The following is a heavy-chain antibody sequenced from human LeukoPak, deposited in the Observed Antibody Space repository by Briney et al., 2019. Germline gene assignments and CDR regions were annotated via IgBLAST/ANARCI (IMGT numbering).Heavy chain of an antibody. Sequence: PGGSLRLSCTVSGFTVSSNSMSWVRQAPGKGLEWVSFIYSDNTHYADSVKGRFTISRDNSKNTLYLQMNSLRAEDTAVYYCAKLVGGYYYPVDYWGQGTLVTVSS. CDR3: AKLVGGYYYPVDY. V-gene: IGHV3-53*01. J-gene: IGHJ4*02. CDR1: GFTVSSNS. CDR2: IYSDNT. D-gene: IGHD3-22*01.